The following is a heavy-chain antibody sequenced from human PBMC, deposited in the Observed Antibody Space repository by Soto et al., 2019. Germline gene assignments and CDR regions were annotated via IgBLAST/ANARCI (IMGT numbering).Heavy chain of an antibody. CDR1: GGSVTTYY. CDR2: INYSGST. Sequence: PSETLSLTCTVSGGSVTTYYWSWIRQPPGKGLEWIANINYSGSTNYNPSLKSRVTISVDTSKNQFSLKLSSVTAADTAVYYCARGVPNRLDPWGQGTLVTVSS. CDR3: ARGVPNRLDP. V-gene: IGHV4-59*02. J-gene: IGHJ5*02.